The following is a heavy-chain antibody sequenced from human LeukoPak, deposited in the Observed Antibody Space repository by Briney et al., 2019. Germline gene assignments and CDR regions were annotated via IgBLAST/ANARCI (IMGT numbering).Heavy chain of an antibody. Sequence: PSETLSLTCAVYGGSFSGYYWSSIRQPPGKGLEWIGEINHSGSTDYNPSLKSRVTISVDTSKNQFSLKLSSVTAADTAVYYCARGKNYWGQGTLVTVSS. V-gene: IGHV4-34*01. J-gene: IGHJ4*02. CDR1: GGSFSGYY. CDR3: ARGKNY. CDR2: INHSGST.